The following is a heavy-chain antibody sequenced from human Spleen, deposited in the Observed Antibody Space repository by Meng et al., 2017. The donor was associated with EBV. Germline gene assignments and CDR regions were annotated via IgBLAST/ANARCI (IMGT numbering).Heavy chain of an antibody. V-gene: IGHV3-30*18. Sequence: QEQLVGTGGGVVQPGRSLGLSCAASGFNFRGYGFHWVRQAPGKGPEWVAIIPSDASHNKYYADSVKGRFTISRDNSKNTLYLQMNSLKIEDTAVYYCAKDLSGRFDPWGQGTLVTVSS. CDR1: GFNFRGYG. D-gene: IGHD1-14*01. CDR2: IPSDASHNK. CDR3: AKDLSGRFDP. J-gene: IGHJ5*02.